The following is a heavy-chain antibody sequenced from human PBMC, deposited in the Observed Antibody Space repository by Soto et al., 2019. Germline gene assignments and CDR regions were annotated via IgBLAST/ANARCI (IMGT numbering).Heavy chain of an antibody. CDR2: ISAYNGNT. Sequence: ASVKVSCKASGYTFTSYGISWVRQAPGQGLEWMGWISAYNGNTNYAQKLQGRVTMTTDTSTSTAYMELRSLRSDDTAVYYCARRHITMVRGVSYYYYGMDVWGQGTTVTVSS. V-gene: IGHV1-18*01. CDR3: ARRHITMVRGVSYYYYGMDV. J-gene: IGHJ6*02. CDR1: GYTFTSYG. D-gene: IGHD3-10*01.